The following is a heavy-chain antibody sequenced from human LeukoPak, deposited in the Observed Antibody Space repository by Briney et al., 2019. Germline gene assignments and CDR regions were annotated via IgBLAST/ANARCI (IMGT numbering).Heavy chain of an antibody. Sequence: ASVKVSCKASGYTFTSYYMHWVRQAPGQGLEWMGIINPSGGSTSYAQKFQGRVTMTRDTSTSTVYMELSSLRSEDTAVYYCARVTGWGFDYVWGSSNDAFDIWGQGTMVTVSS. J-gene: IGHJ3*02. D-gene: IGHD3-16*01. CDR2: INPSGGST. V-gene: IGHV1-46*01. CDR1: GYTFTSYY. CDR3: ARVTGWGFDYVWGSSNDAFDI.